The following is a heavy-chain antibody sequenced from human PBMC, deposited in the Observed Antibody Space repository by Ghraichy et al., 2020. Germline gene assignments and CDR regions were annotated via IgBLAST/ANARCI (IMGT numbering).Heavy chain of an antibody. D-gene: IGHD2-2*01. V-gene: IGHV4-31*03. CDR2: IYYSGGT. J-gene: IGHJ6*03. Sequence: SETLSLTCTVSGGSISSGGYYWSWIRQHPGKGLEWIGYIYYSGGTYYNPSLKSRVTISVDTSMNQFSLKLSSVTASDTAVYYCASQAIVVVPAAKSYYYYYYMDVWGKGTTVTVSS. CDR1: GGSISSGGYY. CDR3: ASQAIVVVPAAKSYYYYYYMDV.